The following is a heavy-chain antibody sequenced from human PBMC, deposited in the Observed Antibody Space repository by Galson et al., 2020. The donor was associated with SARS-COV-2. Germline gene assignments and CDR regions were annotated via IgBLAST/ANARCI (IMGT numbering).Heavy chain of an antibody. CDR1: GFTFSSYG. Sequence: GGSLRLSCAASGFTFSSYGMHWVRQAPGKGLEWVAFIRYDGSNKYYAASVKGRFTISRDNSKNTLYLQMNSLRAEDTAVYYCANLYCSSTSCYRWGQGTLVTVSS. CDR3: ANLYCSSTSCYR. V-gene: IGHV3-30*02. CDR2: IRYDGSNK. J-gene: IGHJ4*02. D-gene: IGHD2-2*01.